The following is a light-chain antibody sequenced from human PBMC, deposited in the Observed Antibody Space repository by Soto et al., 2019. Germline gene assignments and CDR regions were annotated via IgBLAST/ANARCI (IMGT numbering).Light chain of an antibody. CDR2: IND. CDR1: SSNLGGHT. V-gene: IGLV1-44*01. CDR3: ATWDDSLNAAV. J-gene: IGLJ7*01. Sequence: QSALTQPPSLSGTPGQRVTISCSGSSSNLGGHTVHWYQHLPGTAPKLRIYINDQRPSGVPARFSGSTSGTSASLAISGLQSDDEAHYYGATWDDSLNAAVFGGGTQLTVL.